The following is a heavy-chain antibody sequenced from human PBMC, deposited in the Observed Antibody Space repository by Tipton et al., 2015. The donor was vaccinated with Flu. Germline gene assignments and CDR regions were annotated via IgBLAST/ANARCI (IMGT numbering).Heavy chain of an antibody. CDR2: IYNSGSS. Sequence: TLSLTCTVSGDSITGYYWSWIRQPPGRGLEWIGYIYNSGSSNYNPSLKSRLTISVDSSKNQFSLRLTSVTPADTAVYYCARARAPYYYYAMNVWGQGTTVTVSS. D-gene: IGHD3-16*01. CDR3: ARARAPYYYYAMNV. CDR1: GDSITGYY. V-gene: IGHV4-59*01. J-gene: IGHJ6*02.